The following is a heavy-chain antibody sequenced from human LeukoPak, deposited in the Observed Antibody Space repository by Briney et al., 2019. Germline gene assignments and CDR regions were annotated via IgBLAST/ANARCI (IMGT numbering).Heavy chain of an antibody. Sequence: SETLSLTCTVSGDFISTRSDYWGLIRQPPGKGLEWIGSIYYGGSTYYNPSLKSRVTISVDTSKNQFSLRLRSVTAADTAVYFCARRLGSGWNSDWYFDLWGRSALVTVSS. V-gene: IGHV4-39*01. CDR2: IYYGGST. CDR1: GDFISTRSDY. CDR3: ARRLGSGWNSDWYFDL. J-gene: IGHJ2*01. D-gene: IGHD6-19*01.